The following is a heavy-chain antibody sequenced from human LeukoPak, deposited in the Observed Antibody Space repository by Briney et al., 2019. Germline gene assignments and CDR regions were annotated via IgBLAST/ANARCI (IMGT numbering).Heavy chain of an antibody. CDR2: IYHSGST. CDR3: ARGGSGRWPMNY. V-gene: IGHV4-30-2*01. CDR1: GGSISSGGYS. J-gene: IGHJ4*02. Sequence: SETLSLTCAVSGGSISSGGYSWSWIRQPPGKGLEWIGYIYHSGSTYYNPSLKSRVTISVDRSKNQFSLKLSSATAADTAVYYCARGGSGRWPMNYWGQGTLVTVSS. D-gene: IGHD3-10*01.